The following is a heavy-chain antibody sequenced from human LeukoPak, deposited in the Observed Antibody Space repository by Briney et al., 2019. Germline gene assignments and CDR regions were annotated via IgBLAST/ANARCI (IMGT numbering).Heavy chain of an antibody. CDR2: ISSSSSYI. CDR1: GFTFSSYS. CDR3: AKARGATYGTYYFDY. Sequence: GGSLRLSCAASGFTFSSYSMNWVRQAPGKGLEWVSSISSSSSYIYYADSVKGRFTISRDNAKNSLYLQMNSLRAEDTAVYYCAKARGATYGTYYFDYWGQGTLVTVSA. V-gene: IGHV3-21*01. D-gene: IGHD4/OR15-4a*01. J-gene: IGHJ4*02.